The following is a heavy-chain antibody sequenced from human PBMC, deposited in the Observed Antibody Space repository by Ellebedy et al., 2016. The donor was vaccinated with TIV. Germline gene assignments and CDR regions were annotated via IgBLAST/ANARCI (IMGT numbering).Heavy chain of an antibody. J-gene: IGHJ5*02. D-gene: IGHD3-16*02. V-gene: IGHV1-18*04. CDR2: ITAYNGFT. CDR1: GYTFTSYN. Sequence: AASVKVSCKASGYTFTSYNINWVRQAPGQGLEWMGWITAYNGFTNYAQNLQGRVTMTTDTSTSTAYMELRSLRSDDAAVYYCARDGPWGYHWFDPWGQGTLVTVSS. CDR3: ARDGPWGYHWFDP.